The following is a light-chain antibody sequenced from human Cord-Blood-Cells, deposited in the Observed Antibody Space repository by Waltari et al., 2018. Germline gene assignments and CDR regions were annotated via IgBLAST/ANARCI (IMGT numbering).Light chain of an antibody. CDR2: DVS. Sequence: VSGSPGQSITISCTGTSSDVGGYNYVSWYQQHPGKAPKLMIYDVSNRPSGVSNRFSGSKSGNTASLTISGLQAEDEADYYCSSYTSSSTLDVFGTGTKVTVL. CDR3: SSYTSSSTLDV. J-gene: IGLJ1*01. V-gene: IGLV2-14*04. CDR1: SSDVGGYNY.